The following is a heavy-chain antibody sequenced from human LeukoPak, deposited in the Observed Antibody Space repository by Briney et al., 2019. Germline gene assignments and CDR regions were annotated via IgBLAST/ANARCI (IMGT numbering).Heavy chain of an antibody. J-gene: IGHJ3*02. D-gene: IGHD3-9*01. CDR3: ASVGPYYDILAGYHAFDI. CDR1: GYTFTSYG. V-gene: IGHV1-18*01. Sequence: GASVKVSCKASGYTFTSYGISWVRQAPGQGLEWMGWISAYNGNTNYAQKLQGRVTMTTDTSTSIAYMELRSLRSEDTAVYYCASVGPYYDILAGYHAFDIWGQGTMVTVSS. CDR2: ISAYNGNT.